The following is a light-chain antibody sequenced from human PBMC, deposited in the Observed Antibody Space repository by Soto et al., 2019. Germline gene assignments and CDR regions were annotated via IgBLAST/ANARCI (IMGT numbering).Light chain of an antibody. CDR3: QHYNDYSRV. Sequence: DIPMTQSPSTLSASIGDTVTITCRTSQSVDTWLAWYQHKAGKAPKLLIYRASSLATGVPSRFSGSGSATAFTLTITSLQPDDFATYYCQHYNDYSRVFGQGTQVEIK. CDR2: RAS. CDR1: QSVDTW. V-gene: IGKV1-5*03. J-gene: IGKJ1*01.